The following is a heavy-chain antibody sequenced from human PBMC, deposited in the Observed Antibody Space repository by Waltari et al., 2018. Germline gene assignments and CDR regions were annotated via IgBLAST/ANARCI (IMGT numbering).Heavy chain of an antibody. J-gene: IGHJ3*01. Sequence: QVRLEESGPGVVKPSATLSLTCTVPNGFIGSYYYSWVRQPAGKGLEWSGRTSLFDPSYYIPSLRSRLKLSLDTSKQQFFLNLNSATAADTAVYYCARSPHWTTVEDLWGQGTGVTVSS. D-gene: IGHD4-4*01. CDR3: ARSPHWTTVEDL. CDR2: TSLFDPS. V-gene: IGHV4-4*07. CDR1: NGFIGSYY.